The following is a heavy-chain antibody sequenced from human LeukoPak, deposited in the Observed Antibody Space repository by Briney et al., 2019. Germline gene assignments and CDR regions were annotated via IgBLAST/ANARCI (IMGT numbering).Heavy chain of an antibody. CDR1: GNYW. V-gene: IGHV3-74*01. J-gene: IGHJ4*02. CDR2: INSDGSWT. CDR3: ARDGSHSSGWYVDY. Sequence: PGGSLRLSCAASGNYWMHWVRQAPGKGLVWVSHINSDGSWTSYADSVKGRFTISKDNAKNTVYLQMNSLRAEDTAVYYCARDGSHSSGWYVDYWGQGTLVTVSS. D-gene: IGHD6-19*01.